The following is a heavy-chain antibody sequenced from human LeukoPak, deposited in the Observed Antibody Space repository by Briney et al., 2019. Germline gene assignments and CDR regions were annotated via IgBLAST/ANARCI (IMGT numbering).Heavy chain of an antibody. D-gene: IGHD3-10*01. V-gene: IGHV4-34*01. CDR1: GGSFSGYY. Sequence: KPSETLSLTCAVYGGSFSGYYWSWIRQPPGKGLEWIGEINHSGSTNYNPSLKSRVTISVDTSKNQFSLKLSSVTAAETAVYYCATIGYGPVHFDYWGQGTLVTVSS. CDR2: INHSGST. CDR3: ATIGYGPVHFDY. J-gene: IGHJ4*02.